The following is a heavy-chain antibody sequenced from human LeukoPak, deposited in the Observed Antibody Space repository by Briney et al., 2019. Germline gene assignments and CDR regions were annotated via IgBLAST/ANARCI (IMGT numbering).Heavy chain of an antibody. V-gene: IGHV4-30-2*01. Sequence: SQTLSLTCTVSGGSISSGGYYWSWIRQPPGKGLEWIGYIYHSGSTYYNPSLKSRVTISVDRSKNQFSLKLSSVTAADTAVYYCARDKVGAIDYWGQGTLVTVSS. D-gene: IGHD1-26*01. CDR2: IYHSGST. J-gene: IGHJ4*02. CDR3: ARDKVGAIDY. CDR1: GGSISSGGYY.